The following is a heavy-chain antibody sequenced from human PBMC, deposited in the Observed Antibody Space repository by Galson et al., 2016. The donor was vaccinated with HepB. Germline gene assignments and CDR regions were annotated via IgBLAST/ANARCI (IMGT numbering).Heavy chain of an antibody. CDR3: ARGLGDMAYFQH. CDR2: INSVGNT. CDR1: GFSVSGDY. D-gene: IGHD5-24*01. J-gene: IGHJ1*01. Sequence: SLRLSCAASGFSVSGDYMGWVRQAPGKALEWVSLINSVGNTYYADSVRGRFTISRDNSKNTLYLQTNSRRVDDTAGYHCARGLGDMAYFQHWGRGTLVTVSS. V-gene: IGHV3-53*01.